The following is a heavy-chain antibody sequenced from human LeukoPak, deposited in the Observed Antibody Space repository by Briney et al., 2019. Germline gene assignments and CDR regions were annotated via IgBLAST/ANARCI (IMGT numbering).Heavy chain of an antibody. Sequence: PGGSLRLSCAVSGFTFTSYWMHWVRQVPGKRLVWVARLINDDGSTNYADSVKGRFTISRDSAKNTLYLQMISLRDEDTAMYYCARGRAGGPDVFDMWGQGTMVTVSS. V-gene: IGHV3-74*01. CDR3: ARGRAGGPDVFDM. J-gene: IGHJ3*02. D-gene: IGHD6-13*01. CDR1: GFTFTSYW. CDR2: LINDDGST.